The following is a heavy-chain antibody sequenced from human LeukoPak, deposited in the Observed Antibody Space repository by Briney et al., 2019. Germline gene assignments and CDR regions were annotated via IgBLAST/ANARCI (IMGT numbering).Heavy chain of an antibody. CDR2: ITGSGGST. D-gene: IGHD6-13*01. CDR1: GFTFSSYG. Sequence: GGSLRLSCVASGFTFSSYGMNWVRQAPGKGLEWVSAITGSGGSTEYADSEKGRFTISRDNSKNTLNLQMNSLRADDTAVYYCAKSGSIWYYFDYWGQGTLVTVSS. CDR3: AKSGSIWYYFDY. V-gene: IGHV3-23*01. J-gene: IGHJ4*02.